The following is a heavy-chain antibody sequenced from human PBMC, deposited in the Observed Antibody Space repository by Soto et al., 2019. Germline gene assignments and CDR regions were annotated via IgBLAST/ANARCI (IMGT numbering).Heavy chain of an antibody. CDR3: ARGEYSSSIYYYYGMDV. Sequence: CISWVRQMPGKGLEWMGRIDPSDSYTNYSPSFQGHVTISADKSISTAYLQWSSLKASDTAMYYCARGEYSSSIYYYYGMDVWGQGTTVTVSS. J-gene: IGHJ6*02. CDR1: C. CDR2: IDPSDSYT. V-gene: IGHV5-10-1*01. D-gene: IGHD6-6*01.